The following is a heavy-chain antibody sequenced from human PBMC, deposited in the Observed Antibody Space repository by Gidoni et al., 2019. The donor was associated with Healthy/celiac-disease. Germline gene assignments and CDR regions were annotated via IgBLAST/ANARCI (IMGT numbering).Heavy chain of an antibody. CDR1: GGTFTSDA. Sequence: QVQLVQSGAEVKKPGSSVKVSCKASGGTFTSDALSWVRQAPGQGLEWMGGIIPIFVTANYAQKFQGRVTITADESTSTAYMELSSLRSEDTAVYYCASALEWLFPHIYPYYYYGMDVWGQGTTVTVSS. J-gene: IGHJ6*02. CDR2: IIPIFVTA. CDR3: ASALEWLFPHIYPYYYYGMDV. D-gene: IGHD3-3*01. V-gene: IGHV1-69*01.